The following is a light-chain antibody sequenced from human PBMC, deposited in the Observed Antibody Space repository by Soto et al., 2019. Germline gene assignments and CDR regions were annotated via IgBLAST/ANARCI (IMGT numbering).Light chain of an antibody. V-gene: IGKV3-20*01. J-gene: IGKJ1*01. CDR3: QQYGSSIKT. CDR2: GAS. Sequence: IVLTQFPGTLSLSPGERANLSCRASQSVSSNYLAWYQQRPGQPPNLLIFGASNRAPGIPDRFSGSGSGTDFTLTISRLEPEDFAVYYCQQYGSSIKTLGQGTKVDIK. CDR1: QSVSSNY.